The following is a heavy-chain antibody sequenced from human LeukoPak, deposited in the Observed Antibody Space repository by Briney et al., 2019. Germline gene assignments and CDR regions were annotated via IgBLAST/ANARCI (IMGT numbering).Heavy chain of an antibody. CDR3: AKDIRYDFWSGIT. V-gene: IGHV3-30-3*01. CDR1: GFTFSSYA. CDR2: ISYDGSNK. Sequence: PGGSLRLSCAASGFTFSSYAMHWVRQAPGKGLEWVAVISYDGSNKYYADSVKGRFTISRDNSKNTLYLQMNSLRAEDTAVYYCAKDIRYDFWSGITWGQGTLVTVSS. D-gene: IGHD3-3*01. J-gene: IGHJ4*02.